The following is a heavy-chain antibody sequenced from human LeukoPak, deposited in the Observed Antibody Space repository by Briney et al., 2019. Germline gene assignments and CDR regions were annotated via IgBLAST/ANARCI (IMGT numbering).Heavy chain of an antibody. Sequence: GGSLRLSCAASGFTFSSYWMSWVRQAPGKGLEGVANIKQDGSERCYVDSVKGRFTISRDNAKNSLFLQMNSLTAEDTAVYYCVRDGVDYYDSSGYYYADHWGQGTLVTVSS. CDR2: IKQDGSER. V-gene: IGHV3-7*01. CDR1: GFTFSSYW. CDR3: VRDGVDYYDSSGYYYADH. J-gene: IGHJ4*02. D-gene: IGHD3-22*01.